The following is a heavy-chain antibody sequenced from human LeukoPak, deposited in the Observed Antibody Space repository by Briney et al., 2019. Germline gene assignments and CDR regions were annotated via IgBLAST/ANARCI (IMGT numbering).Heavy chain of an antibody. CDR3: ARDFIHRSGEANY. V-gene: IGHV3-11*05. CDR2: ISSSGGST. J-gene: IGHJ4*02. Sequence: RPGGSLRLSCVASGFTFSDYYMSWIRQAPGKGLEWISYISSSGGSTNYADSVKGRFTISRDNPKNSLYLLMNTLRAEDTAMYYCARDFIHRSGEANYWDQGTLVTVSS. D-gene: IGHD3-22*01. CDR1: GFTFSDYY.